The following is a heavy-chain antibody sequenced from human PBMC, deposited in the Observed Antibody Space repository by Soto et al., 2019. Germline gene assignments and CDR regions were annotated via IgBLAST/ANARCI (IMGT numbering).Heavy chain of an antibody. CDR3: ARAHGSGWGAFDI. V-gene: IGHV4-30-2*01. D-gene: IGHD3-10*01. CDR2: IYHSGST. Sequence: QLQLQESGSGLVKPSQTLSLTCAVSGGSISSGGYSWSWIRQPPGKGLEWIGYIYHSGSTYYNPSLQSRVTISVDRSKNQFSLKLSSVTAADTAVYYCARAHGSGWGAFDIWGQGTMVTFSS. J-gene: IGHJ3*02. CDR1: GGSISSGGYS.